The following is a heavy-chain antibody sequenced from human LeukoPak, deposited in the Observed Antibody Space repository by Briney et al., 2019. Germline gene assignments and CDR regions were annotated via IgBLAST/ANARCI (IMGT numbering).Heavy chain of an antibody. CDR3: AREGIYVAFDI. J-gene: IGHJ3*02. V-gene: IGHV3-30-3*01. CDR2: ISYDGSNK. Sequence: GGSLRLSCAASGFTFSSYAMHWVRQAPGKGLEWVAVISYDGSNKYYADSVKGRFTISRDNAKNTLYLQMNSLRAEDTAVYYCAREGIYVAFDIWGQGTMVTVSS. D-gene: IGHD5/OR15-5a*01. CDR1: GFTFSSYA.